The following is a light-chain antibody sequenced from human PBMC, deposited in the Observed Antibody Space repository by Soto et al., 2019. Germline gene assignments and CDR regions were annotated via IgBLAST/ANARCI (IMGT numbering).Light chain of an antibody. V-gene: IGKV3-15*01. Sequence: EIMMTQSPATLSVSPGERATLSCRASQSVGNNLAWYQQKPGQVPRLLIYYASTRATGIPATFSGSGSGTEFTLTITSLQSEDFALYYCQQYNDWPPITFGQGTRLEIK. CDR3: QQYNDWPPIT. CDR2: YAS. CDR1: QSVGNN. J-gene: IGKJ5*01.